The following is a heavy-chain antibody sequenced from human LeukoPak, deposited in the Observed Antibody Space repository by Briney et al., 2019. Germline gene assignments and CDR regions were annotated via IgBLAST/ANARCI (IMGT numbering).Heavy chain of an antibody. CDR1: GFTFSSYA. J-gene: IGHJ4*02. V-gene: IGHV3-30-3*01. D-gene: IGHD3-10*01. CDR2: ISYDGSNK. CDR3: ARDREDPIWFGELLGPFDY. Sequence: GGSLRLSCAASGFTFSSYAMHWVRQAPGKGLEWVAVISYDGSNKYYADSVKGRFTISRDNSKNTLYLQMNSLRAEDTAVYYCARDREDPIWFGELLGPFDYWGQGTLVTVSS.